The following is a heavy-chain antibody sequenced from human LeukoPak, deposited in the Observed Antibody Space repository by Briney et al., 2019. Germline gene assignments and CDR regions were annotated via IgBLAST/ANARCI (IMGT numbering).Heavy chain of an antibody. J-gene: IGHJ4*02. CDR1: GYTFTSYG. D-gene: IGHD2-2*01. CDR2: ISAYNGNT. CDR3: ARALRISSSTGLGY. Sequence: ASVKVSCKASGYTFTSYGISWVRQAPGQGLEWMGWISAYNGNTNYAQKLQGRVTMTTDTSTSTAYMELRSLRSDDTAVYYCARALRISSSTGLGYWGQGTLVTVSS. V-gene: IGHV1-18*01.